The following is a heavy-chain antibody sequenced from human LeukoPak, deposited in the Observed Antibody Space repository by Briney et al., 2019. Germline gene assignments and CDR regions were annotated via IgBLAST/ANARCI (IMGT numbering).Heavy chain of an antibody. Sequence: PGGSLRLSCEVSGFTFDDYAMSWVRQAPGKGLEWVSGINWNGGSTGYADSVKGRFTISRDNAKNSLYLQMNSLRAEDTAVYYCTHLGWFDPWGQGTLVTVSS. CDR1: GFTFDDYA. J-gene: IGHJ5*02. CDR3: THLGWFDP. CDR2: INWNGGST. V-gene: IGHV3-20*04.